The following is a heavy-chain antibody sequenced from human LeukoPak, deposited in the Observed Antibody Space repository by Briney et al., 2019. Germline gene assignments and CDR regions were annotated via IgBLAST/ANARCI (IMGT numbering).Heavy chain of an antibody. CDR1: GYTFTGYY. CDR3: ARSGSAATQRPRYYYYGMAV. J-gene: IGHJ6*02. D-gene: IGHD2-15*01. Sequence: GASVKVSCKASGYTFTGYYMQWVRQAPGQGLEWMGWINPNSGGTNYAQKFQGRVTMTRDTSISTAYMELSGLRSDDTAVYYCARSGSAATQRPRYYYYGMAVWGQGTTVTVSS. CDR2: INPNSGGT. V-gene: IGHV1-2*02.